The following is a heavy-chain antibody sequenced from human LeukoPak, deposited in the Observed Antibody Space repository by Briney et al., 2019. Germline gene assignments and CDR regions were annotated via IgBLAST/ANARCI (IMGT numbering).Heavy chain of an antibody. J-gene: IGHJ6*02. Sequence: GGSLRLSCAASGFTFSSQSMKWVRQAPGKGLEWVASISSSSSYIHHADELKGRFNMPRDNANNSLDMQMNSLRAEDTAVYYCSRSWLVYYWYYGMDVWGQGTTVTVSS. D-gene: IGHD5/OR15-5a*01. V-gene: IGHV3-21*01. CDR2: ISSSSSYI. CDR1: GFTFSSQS. CDR3: SRSWLVYYWYYGMDV.